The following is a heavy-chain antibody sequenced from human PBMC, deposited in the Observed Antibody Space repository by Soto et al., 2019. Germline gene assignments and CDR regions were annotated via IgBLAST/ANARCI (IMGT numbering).Heavy chain of an antibody. CDR3: ARVGSSGYYDRRAFDY. CDR1: GCSINSGDYS. CDR2: IYYSGST. Sequence: SETLSLTCTVSGCSINSGDYSWTWIRQPPGKGLEWIGYIYYSGSTNYNPSLKSRVTISVDTSKNQFSLKLSSVTAADTAVYYCARVGSSGYYDRRAFDYWGQGTLVTVSS. J-gene: IGHJ4*02. D-gene: IGHD3-22*01. V-gene: IGHV4-61*08.